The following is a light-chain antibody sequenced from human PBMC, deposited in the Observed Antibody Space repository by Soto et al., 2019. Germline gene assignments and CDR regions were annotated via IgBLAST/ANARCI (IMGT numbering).Light chain of an antibody. V-gene: IGKV3-11*01. CDR3: QQRRNWPIT. J-gene: IGKJ5*01. Sequence: EIVLTQSPATLSLSPGERATLSCRASQGVSRHLAWYQQKPGQAPRLLIYDASTRATGIPARFSGSGSGTAFTLTISSLEPEDFAVYYCQQRRNWPITFGQGTRLEIK. CDR2: DAS. CDR1: QGVSRH.